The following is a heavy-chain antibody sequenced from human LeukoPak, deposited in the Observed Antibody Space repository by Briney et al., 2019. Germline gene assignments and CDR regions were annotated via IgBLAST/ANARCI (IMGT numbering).Heavy chain of an antibody. CDR2: ISGSGGST. CDR3: AKDRAGSGWYYFDY. J-gene: IGHJ4*02. D-gene: IGHD6-19*01. V-gene: IGHV3-23*01. Sequence: GGSLRLSCAASGFTFSSYWMHWVRQAPGKGLEWVSAISGSGGSTYYADSVKGRFTISRDNSENTLYLQMNSLRAEDTAVYYCAKDRAGSGWYYFDYWGQGTLVTVSS. CDR1: GFTFSSYW.